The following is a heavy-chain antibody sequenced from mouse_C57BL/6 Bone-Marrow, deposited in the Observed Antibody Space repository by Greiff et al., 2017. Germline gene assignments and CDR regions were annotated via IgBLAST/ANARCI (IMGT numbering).Heavy chain of an antibody. CDR2: INPNTGGT. CDR1: GYSFTGYY. J-gene: IGHJ3*01. V-gene: IGHV1-42*01. D-gene: IGHD6-1*01. Sequence: VQLKQSGPELVKPGASVKLSCKASGYSFTGYYMNWVKQSPEQSLEWIGKINPNTGGTTDNQKFKAKATLTVDKSSTTAYLQLKSLTSEDSAIYYCSRSECPWFAYWGQGTLVTVSA. CDR3: SRSECPWFAY.